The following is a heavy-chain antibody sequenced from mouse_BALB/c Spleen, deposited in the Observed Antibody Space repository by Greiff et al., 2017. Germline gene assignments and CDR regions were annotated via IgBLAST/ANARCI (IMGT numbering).Heavy chain of an antibody. D-gene: IGHD2-2*01. CDR3: ARWWVTNYAIDY. CDR1: GYTFTSYW. V-gene: IGHV1-87*01. Sequence: VQLQQSGAELARPGASVKLSCKASGYTFTSYWMQWVKQRPGQGLEWIGAIYPGDGDTRYTQKFKGKATLAADKSSSTAYMQLSSLASEDSAVYYSARWWVTNYAIDYWGQGTSVTVSS. J-gene: IGHJ4*01. CDR2: IYPGDGDT.